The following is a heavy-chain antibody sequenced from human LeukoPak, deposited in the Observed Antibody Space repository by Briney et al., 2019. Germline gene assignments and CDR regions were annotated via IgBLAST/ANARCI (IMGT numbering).Heavy chain of an antibody. CDR3: AKGGDSDYYYYMDV. CDR1: GFTFEEYA. V-gene: IGHV3-9*03. J-gene: IGHJ6*03. Sequence: SVRLSCAACGFTFEEYAIHWVRPAAGKGMAWVSGGSWKSGSIGYADSVKGRFTISRDNAKNSLYLQMNSLRAEDMALYYCAKGGDSDYYYYMDVGGEGPTVTVSS. CDR2: GSWKSGSI. D-gene: IGHD3-10*01.